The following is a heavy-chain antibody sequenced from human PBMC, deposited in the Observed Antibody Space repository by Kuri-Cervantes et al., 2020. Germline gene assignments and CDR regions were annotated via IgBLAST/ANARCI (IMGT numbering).Heavy chain of an antibody. D-gene: IGHD4-17*01. CDR3: AKGGATVTIVAFDY. J-gene: IGHJ4*02. CDR1: GFTFSSSW. CDR2: IKCDGSEK. Sequence: GESLKISCAASGFTFSSSWMHWVCQAPEKGLEWVADIKCDGSEKYYVDSVKGRFTISRDNAKNSLYLQMNSLRAEDTALYYCAKGGATVTIVAFDYWGQGTLVTVSS. V-gene: IGHV3-52*01.